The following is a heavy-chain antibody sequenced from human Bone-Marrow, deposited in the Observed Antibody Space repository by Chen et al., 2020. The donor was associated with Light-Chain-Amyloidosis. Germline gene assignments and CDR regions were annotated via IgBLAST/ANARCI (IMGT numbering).Heavy chain of an antibody. D-gene: IGHD5-12*01. CDR1: GQTPPNYW. Sequence: EAPMTQSGQAVKKPGVTPPIHPTSPGQTPPNYWIGWVRQMPGKGLEWMGVIYPDDSDARYSPSFEGQVTISADKSITTAYLQWRSLKASDTAMYYCARRRDGYNFDYWGQGTLVTVSS. CDR3: ARRRDGYNFDY. V-gene: IGHV5-51*01. CDR2: IYPDDSDA. J-gene: IGHJ4*02.